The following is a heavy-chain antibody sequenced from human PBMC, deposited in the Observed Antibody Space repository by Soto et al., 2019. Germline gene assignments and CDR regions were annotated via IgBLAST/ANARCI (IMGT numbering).Heavy chain of an antibody. CDR2: ISSDGSST. D-gene: IGHD6-19*01. V-gene: IGHV3-74*01. J-gene: IGHJ4*02. Sequence: EVQLVESGGGLVQPGGSLRLSCAASGFTFSSYWMHWVRQAPGKGLVWVSRISSDGSSTSYADSVKGRFTISRDNAKNTLYLQMNSLRAEDTAVYYCAIAVACTVFDYWGQGTLVTVSS. CDR1: GFTFSSYW. CDR3: AIAVACTVFDY.